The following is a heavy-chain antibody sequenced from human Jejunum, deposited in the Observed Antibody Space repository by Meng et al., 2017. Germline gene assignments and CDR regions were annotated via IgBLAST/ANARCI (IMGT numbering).Heavy chain of an antibody. V-gene: IGHV4-59*01. J-gene: IGHJ4*01. CDR2: IHSSGRA. D-gene: IGHD2/OR15-2a*01. Sequence: VQLQDSGPGLAKPSETLSLTCTVSGGSMSNNFWSWIRQPPGGRLEWIGYIHSSGRATYNPSLNSRVTISVDTSKYHFSLRLSSVTAADTAVYYCATNRGPSNYFFDYWGQGTLVTVSS. CDR1: GGSMSNNF. CDR3: ATNRGPSNYFFDY.